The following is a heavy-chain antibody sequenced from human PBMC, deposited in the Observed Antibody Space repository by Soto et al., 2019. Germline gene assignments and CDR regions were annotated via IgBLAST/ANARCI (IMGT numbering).Heavy chain of an antibody. D-gene: IGHD6-6*01. Sequence: SETLSLTCAVSGYCISRGYYWGWIRQPPGKGLECIWSIYHSGSTYYNPSLKSRVTISVDTSKNQFSLKLSSVTAADTAVYYCARGLAARSFYYYYGMDVWGQGTTVTVSS. J-gene: IGHJ6*02. V-gene: IGHV4-38-2*01. CDR2: IYHSGST. CDR3: ARGLAARSFYYYYGMDV. CDR1: GYCISRGYY.